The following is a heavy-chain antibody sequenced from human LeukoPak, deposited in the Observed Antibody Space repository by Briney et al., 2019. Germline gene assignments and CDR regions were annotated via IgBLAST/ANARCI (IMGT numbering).Heavy chain of an antibody. J-gene: IGHJ4*02. D-gene: IGHD3-10*01. CDR2: IRSKANSYAT. CDR1: GFTFSGSA. V-gene: IGHV3-73*01. CDR3: AKDRGGSGSYHYFDY. Sequence: PGGSLRLSCAASGFTFSGSAMHWVRQASGKGLEWVGRIRSKANSYATAYAASVKGRFTISRDDSKNTAYLQMNSLKTEDTAVYYCAKDRGGSGSYHYFDYWGQGTLVTVSS.